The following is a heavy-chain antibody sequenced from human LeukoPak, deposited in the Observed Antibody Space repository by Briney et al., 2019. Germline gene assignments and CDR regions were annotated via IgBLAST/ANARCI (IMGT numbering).Heavy chain of an antibody. CDR1: GYTFTCYY. CDR2: INPNSGGT. V-gene: IGHV1-2*02. J-gene: IGHJ4*02. CDR3: ARVLTGYYPPFDY. Sequence: ASVKVSCKASGYTFTCYYMHWVRQAPGQGLEWMGWINPNSGGTNYAQKFQGRVTMTRDTSISTAYMELSRLRSDDTAVYYCARVLTGYYPPFDYWGQGTLVTVSS. D-gene: IGHD3-9*01.